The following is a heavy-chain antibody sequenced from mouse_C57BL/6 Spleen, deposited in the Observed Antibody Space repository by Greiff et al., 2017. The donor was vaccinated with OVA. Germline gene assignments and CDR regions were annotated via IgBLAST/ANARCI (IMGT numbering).Heavy chain of an antibody. D-gene: IGHD2-4*01. CDR2: INPGSGGT. CDR3: ARYDYEGFDY. J-gene: IGHJ2*01. CDR1: GYAFTNYL. Sequence: VQLVESGAELVRPGTSVKVSCKASGYAFTNYLIEWVKQRPGQGLEWIGVINPGSGGTNYNEKFKGKATLTADKSSSTAYMQLSSLTSEDSAVYFCARYDYEGFDYWGQGTTLTVSS. V-gene: IGHV1-54*01.